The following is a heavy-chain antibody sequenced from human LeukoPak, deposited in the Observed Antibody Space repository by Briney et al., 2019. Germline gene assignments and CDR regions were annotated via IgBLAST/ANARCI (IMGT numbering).Heavy chain of an antibody. CDR2: IYYNGST. CDR3: SREGDGFYR. V-gene: IGHV4-59*01. J-gene: IGHJ5*02. Sequence: SEPLYLTCTVSDCSISSYYWSWIRPPPGKGLEWIGYIYYNGSTNYNPSLNSRITISVDTSKNQFSLTLSSVTAADTAVYYWSREGDGFYRWVQGTLVTVSS. CDR1: DCSISSYY.